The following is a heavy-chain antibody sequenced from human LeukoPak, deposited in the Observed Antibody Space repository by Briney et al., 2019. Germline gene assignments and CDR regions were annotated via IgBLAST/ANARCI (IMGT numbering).Heavy chain of an antibody. Sequence: ASVKVSCKASGYTFTSYGISWVRQAPGQGLEWMGWISAYSGNTNYAQRLQGRVTMTTDTSTSTAYMELRSLRSDDTAVYYCARVRGELNRVDCWGQGTLVTVSS. CDR1: GYTFTSYG. V-gene: IGHV1-18*01. J-gene: IGHJ5*01. D-gene: IGHD1-26*01. CDR3: ARVRGELNRVDC. CDR2: ISAYSGNT.